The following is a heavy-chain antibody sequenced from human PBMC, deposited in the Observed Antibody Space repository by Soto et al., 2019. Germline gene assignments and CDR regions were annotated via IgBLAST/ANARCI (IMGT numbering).Heavy chain of an antibody. V-gene: IGHV4-59*01. CDR1: GGSISSYY. CDR2: IYYSGST. J-gene: IGHJ4*02. D-gene: IGHD1-26*01. CDR3: ARDRTLLEY. Sequence: SSETLSLTCTVSGGSISSYYWIWIRQPPGKGLEWIGYIYYSGSTNYNPSLKSRVTISVDTSKNQFSLKLSSVTAADTAVYYCARDRTLLEYWGQGTLVTVSS.